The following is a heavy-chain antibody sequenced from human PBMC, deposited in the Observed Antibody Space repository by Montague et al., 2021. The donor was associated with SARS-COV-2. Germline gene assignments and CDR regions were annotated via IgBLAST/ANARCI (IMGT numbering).Heavy chain of an antibody. D-gene: IGHD4-17*01. V-gene: IGHV4-4*02. CDR1: GGSITSTNW. CDR2: IHHSGST. Sequence: ETLSLTYAVSGGSITSTNWWSWVRQPPGKGLEWIGEIHHSGSTNSSPSLKSRVTMSIDKSSNQFSLNLNSVTAADTAVYYCARGDYGDYRDAFDIWGQGTVVTVSS. CDR3: ARGDYGDYRDAFDI. J-gene: IGHJ3*02.